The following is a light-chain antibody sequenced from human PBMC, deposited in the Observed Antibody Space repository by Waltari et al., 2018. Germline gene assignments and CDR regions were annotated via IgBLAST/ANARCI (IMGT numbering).Light chain of an antibody. CDR1: QSVSIN. J-gene: IGKJ1*01. CDR2: GAC. Sequence: EVVMTQSPATLSVSPGERATLSCRARQSVSINLDWYQQKPGQAPRLLIYGACTRATGVPARCSGRESGTEFTLTISSLQSEDFAVYYCQQFNDWPRTFGHGTKVEIK. CDR3: QQFNDWPRT. V-gene: IGKV3-15*01.